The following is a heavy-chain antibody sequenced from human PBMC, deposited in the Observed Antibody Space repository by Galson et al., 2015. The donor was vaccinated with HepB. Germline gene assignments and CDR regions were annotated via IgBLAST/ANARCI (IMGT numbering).Heavy chain of an antibody. J-gene: IGHJ5*02. Sequence: QSGAEVKKPGESLKISCKGSGYTFTSYWISWVRQMPGKGLEWMGRIDPSDSYINYSPSFQGHVTISADKSISTAYLQWSTLKATDTAIYYCARHYGQELLACWFVPWGHGTLVTVSS. CDR3: ARHYGQELLACWFVP. D-gene: IGHD2-15*01. CDR1: GYTFTSYW. V-gene: IGHV5-10-1*01. CDR2: IDPSDSYI.